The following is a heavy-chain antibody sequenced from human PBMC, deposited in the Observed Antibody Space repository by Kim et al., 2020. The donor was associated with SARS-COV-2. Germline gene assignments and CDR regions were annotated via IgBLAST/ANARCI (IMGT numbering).Heavy chain of an antibody. J-gene: IGHJ4*02. V-gene: IGHV3-48*03. Sequence: GGSLRLSCAASGFTFSSYEMNWVRQAPGKGLEWVSYISSSGSTIYYADSVKGRFTISRDNAKNSLYLQMNSLRAEDTAVHYCARDGYCSGGSCIDYWGQGTLVTVSS. CDR2: ISSSGSTI. CDR1: GFTFSSYE. D-gene: IGHD2-15*01. CDR3: ARDGYCSGGSCIDY.